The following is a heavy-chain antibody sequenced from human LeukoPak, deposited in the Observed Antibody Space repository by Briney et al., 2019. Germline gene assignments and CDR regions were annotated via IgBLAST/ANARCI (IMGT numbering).Heavy chain of an antibody. V-gene: IGHV4-38-2*02. CDR1: GSSISSGYY. D-gene: IGHD1-26*01. CDR3: ARGIPSGTYYGGFDY. J-gene: IGHJ4*02. Sequence: SETLSLTCTVSGSSISSGYYWAWIRQSPGKGLEWIGIIYHGGSSYYNPSLKSRVTISVDTSKNQFSLKLSSVTAADTAVYYCARGIPSGTYYGGFDYWGQGILVTVSS. CDR2: IYHGGSS.